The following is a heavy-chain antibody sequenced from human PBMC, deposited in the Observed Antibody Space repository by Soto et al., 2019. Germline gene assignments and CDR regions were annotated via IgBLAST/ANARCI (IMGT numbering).Heavy chain of an antibody. J-gene: IGHJ3*02. V-gene: IGHV6-1*01. D-gene: IGHD2-8*01. Sequence: SQTLSRTCAICGDRVSSNIAAWHWIRQSPSRGLKWLTRTYYRSKWYNDYAVPVKSRIAINPDTSKNQVSLQLISVTPEDTAVYYCARSSVATNGAFDIWGPGTLVTVSS. CDR2: TYYRSKWYN. CDR1: GDRVSSNIAA. CDR3: ARSSVATNGAFDI.